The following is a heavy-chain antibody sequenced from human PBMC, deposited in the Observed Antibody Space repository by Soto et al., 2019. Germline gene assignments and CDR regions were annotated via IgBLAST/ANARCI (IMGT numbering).Heavy chain of an antibody. V-gene: IGHV4-31*03. Sequence: PSETLSLTCTVSGGSISSGGYYWSWIRQHPGKGLEWIGYIYYSGSTYYNPSLKSRVTISVDTSKNQFSLKLSSVTAADTAVYYCARDQATPTADAFDIWGQGTMVTVSS. CDR1: GGSISSGGYY. CDR2: IYYSGST. D-gene: IGHD4-17*01. J-gene: IGHJ3*02. CDR3: ARDQATPTADAFDI.